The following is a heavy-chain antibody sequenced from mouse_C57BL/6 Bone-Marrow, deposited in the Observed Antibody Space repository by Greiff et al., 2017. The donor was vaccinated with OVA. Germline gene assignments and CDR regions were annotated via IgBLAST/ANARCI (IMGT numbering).Heavy chain of an antibody. V-gene: IGHV1-4*01. D-gene: IGHD1-1*01. CDR2: INPSGGYT. J-gene: IGHJ2*01. CDR1: GYTFTSYT. CDR3: ERGYGGY. Sequence: VQRVESGAELVRPGASVKLSCTASGYTFTSYTMPWVNQRPGQGLEWIGYINPSGGYTNYKQKFKDKATLTADKSSSTAYMQLSSLTSEDSADYYCERGYGGYGGQGTTRTVPS.